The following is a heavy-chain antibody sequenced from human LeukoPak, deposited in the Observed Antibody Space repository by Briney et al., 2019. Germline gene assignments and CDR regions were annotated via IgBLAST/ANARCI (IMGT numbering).Heavy chain of an antibody. J-gene: IGHJ4*02. CDR3: AKMQGYFDY. Sequence: GGSLRLSCAASGFIFSSYAMSWVRQAPGKGLEWVSYGGSGGSTYYADSVKGRFTVSRDNSKSTLYLQMNSLTAEDTAVYYCAKMQGYFDYWGQGTLVPVSS. CDR1: GFIFSSYA. V-gene: IGHV3-23*01. CDR2: GGSGGST.